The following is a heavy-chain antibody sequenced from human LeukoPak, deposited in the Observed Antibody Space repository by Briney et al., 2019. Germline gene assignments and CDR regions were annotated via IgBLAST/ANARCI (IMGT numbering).Heavy chain of an antibody. CDR3: ARVQWIFGVVTLDY. CDR1: GHSLTSYS. J-gene: IGHJ4*02. D-gene: IGHD3-3*01. Sequence: ASVKVSCKAFGHSLTSYSMHWVRQAPGQGLEWMGIINPNSGGTNYAQKFQGRVTMTRDTSISTAYMELSRLRSDDTAVYYCARVQWIFGVVTLDYWGQGTLVTVSS. CDR2: INPNSGGT. V-gene: IGHV1-2*02.